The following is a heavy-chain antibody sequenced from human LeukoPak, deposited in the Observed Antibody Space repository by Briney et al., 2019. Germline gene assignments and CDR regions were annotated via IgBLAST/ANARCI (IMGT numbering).Heavy chain of an antibody. CDR1: GYTFTSYG. CDR3: ARVDDYVWGRPFDY. Sequence: VASVKVSCKASGYTFTSYGISWVRQAPGQGLEWMGWISSYNGNTNYAQKLQGRVTMTTDTSTSTAYMELRSLRSDDTAIYYCARVDDYVWGRPFDYWGQGTLVTVSS. CDR2: ISSYNGNT. D-gene: IGHD3-16*01. J-gene: IGHJ4*02. V-gene: IGHV1-18*01.